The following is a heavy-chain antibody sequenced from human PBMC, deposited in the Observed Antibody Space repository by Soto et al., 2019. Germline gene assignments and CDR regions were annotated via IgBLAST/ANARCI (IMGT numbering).Heavy chain of an antibody. CDR3: AKHEGYCSTTTCSNFDY. D-gene: IGHD2-2*01. CDR1: GFTFTSYW. V-gene: IGHV5-51*01. CDR2: IYPGDSDS. J-gene: IGHJ4*02. Sequence: GESLKISCKGSGFTFTSYWIAWVRQMPGKGLEWMGIIYPGDSDSSYSPSFQGQVTISADKSINTAYLHWSSLKASDTAIYCCAKHEGYCSTTTCSNFDYWGQGTLVTVSS.